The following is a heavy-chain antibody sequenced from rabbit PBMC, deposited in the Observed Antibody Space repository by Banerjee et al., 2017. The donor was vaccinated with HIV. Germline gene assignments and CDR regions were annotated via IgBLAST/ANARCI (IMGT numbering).Heavy chain of an antibody. D-gene: IGHD4-1*01. CDR2: IDDGHTGST. V-gene: IGHV1S45*01. CDR3: ARGRIGWYDMDL. Sequence: QEQLVESGGGLVQPGGSLKLSCKASGFDFSNYGVSWVRQAPGKGLEWIGIIDDGHTGSTYYASWAKGRFTISKTSSTTVTLQMTSLTAADTATYFCARGRIGWYDMDLWGPGTLVTVS. CDR1: GFDFSNYG. J-gene: IGHJ6*01.